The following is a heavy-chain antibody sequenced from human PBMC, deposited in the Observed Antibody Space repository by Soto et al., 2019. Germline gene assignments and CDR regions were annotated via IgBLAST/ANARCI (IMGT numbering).Heavy chain of an antibody. J-gene: IGHJ4*02. CDR2: ISAYNGNT. Sequence: QVQLVQSGAEVKKPGASVKVSCKTSGYTFTNFGLSWGRQAPGQGLEWMGWISAYNGNTHYAQNFRGRVTMTTDTSTSTAYMELRSLRSDDTAVYYCAGGGTPIDYWGQGTLVTVSS. CDR1: GYTFTNFG. D-gene: IGHD3-16*01. V-gene: IGHV1-18*01. CDR3: AGGGTPIDY.